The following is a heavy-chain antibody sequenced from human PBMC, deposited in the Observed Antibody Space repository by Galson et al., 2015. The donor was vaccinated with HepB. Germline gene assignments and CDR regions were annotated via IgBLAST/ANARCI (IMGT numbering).Heavy chain of an antibody. CDR2: ISYDGSNK. V-gene: IGHV3-30*18. CDR3: AKVGIWYSSSWSCDY. CDR1: GFTFSSYG. D-gene: IGHD6-13*01. J-gene: IGHJ4*02. Sequence: SLRLSCAASGFTFSSYGMHWVRQAPGKGLEWVAVISYDGSNKYYADSVKGRFTISRDNSKNTLYLQMNSLRAEDTAVYYCAKVGIWYSSSWSCDYWGQGTLVTVSS.